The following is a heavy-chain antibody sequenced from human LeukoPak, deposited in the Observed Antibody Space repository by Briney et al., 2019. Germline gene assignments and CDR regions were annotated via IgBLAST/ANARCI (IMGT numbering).Heavy chain of an antibody. D-gene: IGHD4-17*01. CDR3: ARGLWDNGDRFGY. Sequence: SETLSLTCSVSGASITSESYYWTWVRQPAGRGLEWIGRIYASGVTGYNPSLKTRLTISLDTSKNQISLRLNSVTAADTAVYYCARGLWDNGDRFGYWGQGTLVPVSS. J-gene: IGHJ4*02. CDR1: GASITSESYY. V-gene: IGHV4-61*02. CDR2: IYASGVT.